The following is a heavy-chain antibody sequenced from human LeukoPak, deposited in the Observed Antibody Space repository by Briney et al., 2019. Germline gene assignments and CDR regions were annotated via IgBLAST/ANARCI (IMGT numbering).Heavy chain of an antibody. J-gene: IGHJ4*02. Sequence: SETLSLTCTVSGGSITTYYWTWIRQPPGKGLEWIGYNYYSGSTSYNPSLKSRVTISLDTSKNQFSLTLTSVTAADTAVYYCARARLTTLYDFDFWGQGTLVTVSS. D-gene: IGHD3-3*01. CDR3: ARARLTTLYDFDF. CDR1: GGSITTYY. CDR2: NYYSGST. V-gene: IGHV4-59*01.